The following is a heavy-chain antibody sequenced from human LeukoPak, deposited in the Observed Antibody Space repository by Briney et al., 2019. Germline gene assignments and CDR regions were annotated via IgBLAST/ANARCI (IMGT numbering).Heavy chain of an antibody. CDR3: ARVEGYSGSYY. J-gene: IGHJ4*02. CDR2: ISRISTYM. V-gene: IGHV3-21*01. Sequence: GSLRLSCTASGFSFSSYNMNWVRQAPGKGLEWVSSISRISTYMYYADSVKGRFTISRDNAKNSLYLQMNSLRAEDTAVYYCARVEGYSGSYYWGQGTLVTVSS. D-gene: IGHD1-26*01. CDR1: GFSFSSYN.